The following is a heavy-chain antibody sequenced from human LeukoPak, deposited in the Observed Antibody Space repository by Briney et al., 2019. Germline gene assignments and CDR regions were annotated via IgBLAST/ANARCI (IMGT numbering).Heavy chain of an antibody. V-gene: IGHV3-11*01. J-gene: IGHJ4*02. Sequence: GGSLRLSCAASGFTFSDYYMSWIRQAPGKGLEWVSYISSSGSTIYYADSVKGRFTISRDNAKNSLYLQMNSLRAEDTAVYYCAKGLLPSAIRVVDYWGQGTLVTVSS. CDR3: AKGLLPSAIRVVDY. CDR2: ISSSGSTI. D-gene: IGHD2-2*01. CDR1: GFTFSDYY.